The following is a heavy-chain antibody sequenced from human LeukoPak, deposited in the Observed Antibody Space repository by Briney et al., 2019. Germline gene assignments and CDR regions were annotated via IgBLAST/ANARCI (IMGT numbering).Heavy chain of an antibody. CDR1: GFTFSSYS. CDR2: ISSSSSYI. J-gene: IGHJ6*04. CDR3: ARDELGYCSSTSCPRNYGMDV. Sequence: NPGGSLRLSCAASGFTFSSYSMNWVRQAPGKGLEWVSSISSSSSYIYYADPVKGRFTISRDNAKNSLYLQMNSLRAEDTAVYYCARDELGYCSSTSCPRNYGMDVWGKGTTVTVSS. D-gene: IGHD2-2*03. V-gene: IGHV3-21*01.